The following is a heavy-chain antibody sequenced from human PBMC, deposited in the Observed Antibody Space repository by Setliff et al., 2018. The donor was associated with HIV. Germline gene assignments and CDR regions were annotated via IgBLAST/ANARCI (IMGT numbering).Heavy chain of an antibody. CDR3: ARGPLFGNQYYPYHYMDV. J-gene: IGHJ6*03. D-gene: IGHD3-3*01. Sequence: GASVKVSCKTSDYTFTNHGIYWVRQAPGQRPEYMGWINTANGNTKYSQDLLGRVSITMDTSASTSYMELSSLRSQDMAVYYCARGPLFGNQYYPYHYMDVWGKGTTVTVSS. V-gene: IGHV1-3*03. CDR2: INTANGNT. CDR1: DYTFTNHG.